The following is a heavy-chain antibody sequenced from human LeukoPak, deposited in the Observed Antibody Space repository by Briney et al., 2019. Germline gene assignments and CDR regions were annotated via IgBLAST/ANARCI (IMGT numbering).Heavy chain of an antibody. Sequence: SQTLSLTCAISGXSVSSNSSAWNWIRQSPSRGLEWLGRTYYRSRWYSDYAVSVKSRITVNPDTSKNQFSLQLSSVTPEDTAVYYCARHFLGRGNHFDYWGQGTLVTVSS. CDR3: ARHFLGRGNHFDY. V-gene: IGHV6-1*01. CDR2: TYYRSRWYS. CDR1: GXSVSSNSSA. D-gene: IGHD7-27*01. J-gene: IGHJ4*02.